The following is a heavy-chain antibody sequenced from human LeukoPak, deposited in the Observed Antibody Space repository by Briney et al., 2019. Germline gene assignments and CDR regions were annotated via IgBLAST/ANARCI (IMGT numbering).Heavy chain of an antibody. Sequence: PGGSLRLSCAASGFTFSSYAMSWVRQAPGKGLEWVPAISASGYSTYYADSVKGRFTISRDNSKKTLYLQMNSLRAEDTAIFYCAKDVYNWNFYFDCWGQGTLVTVSS. CDR1: GFTFSSYA. V-gene: IGHV3-23*01. J-gene: IGHJ4*02. CDR2: ISASGYST. D-gene: IGHD1-7*01. CDR3: AKDVYNWNFYFDC.